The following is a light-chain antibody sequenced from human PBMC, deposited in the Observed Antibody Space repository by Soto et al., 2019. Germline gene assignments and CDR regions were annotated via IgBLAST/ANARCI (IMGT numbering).Light chain of an antibody. Sequence: EIVLTQSPGTLSLSPGERATLSCRASQSVTSSFLAWYQQKPGHAPMLLIYGASSRAAGIPERFSGSGSGTDFSLTISRLEPEDFAVYYCQQYGSSLFTFGPGTKVDI. J-gene: IGKJ3*01. CDR2: GAS. CDR1: QSVTSSF. V-gene: IGKV3-20*01. CDR3: QQYGSSLFT.